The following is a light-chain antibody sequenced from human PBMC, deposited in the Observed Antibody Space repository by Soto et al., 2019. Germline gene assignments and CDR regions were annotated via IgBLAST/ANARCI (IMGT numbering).Light chain of an antibody. Sequence: VLTQSPATLSLFPGETATLSCRASQSVSSDLAWYQQRPGQAPRLLIYGASTRATGIPARFRGSGSGTEFRLTISSLQSEDFATYYCQQYNTWHPKMAFGRGTKVEIK. V-gene: IGKV3-15*01. J-gene: IGKJ1*01. CDR1: QSVSSD. CDR2: GAS. CDR3: QQYNTWHPKMA.